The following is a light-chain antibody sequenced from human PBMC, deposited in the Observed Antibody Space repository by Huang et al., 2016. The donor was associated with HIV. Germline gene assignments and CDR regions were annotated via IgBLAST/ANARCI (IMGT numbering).Light chain of an antibody. CDR3: QQSSSTPWT. CDR1: QSISGD. CDR2: AAS. J-gene: IGKJ1*01. V-gene: IGKV1-39*01. Sequence: DIQMTQSPSSVSASVGDRVVISCRASQSISGDLNWYQQSPGKPPNLLIYAASSVQGGVPSRFSGSESGTDFTLTITNLQPEDSATYYCQQSSSTPWTFGPGTKVEVK.